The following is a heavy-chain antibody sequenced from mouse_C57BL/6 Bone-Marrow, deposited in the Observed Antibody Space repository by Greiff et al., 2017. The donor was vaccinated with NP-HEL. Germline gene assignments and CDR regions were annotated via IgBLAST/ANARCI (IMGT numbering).Heavy chain of an antibody. D-gene: IGHD1-1*01. V-gene: IGHV14-2*01. J-gene: IGHJ2*01. CDR2: IDPEDGET. Sequence: EVKLMESGAELVKPGASVKLSCTASGFNIKDYYMHWVKQRTEQGLEWIGRIDPEDGETKYAPKFQGKATITADTSSNTAYLQLSSLTSEDTAVYYCARSSISSVVAKDYWGQGTTLTVSS. CDR1: GFNIKDYY. CDR3: ARSSISSVVAKDY.